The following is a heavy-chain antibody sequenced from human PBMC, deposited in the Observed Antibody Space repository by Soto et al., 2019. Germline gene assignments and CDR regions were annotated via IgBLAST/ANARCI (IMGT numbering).Heavy chain of an antibody. V-gene: IGHV1-3*01. D-gene: IGHD3-10*01. CDR1: GYTFASCA. Sequence: ASVKVSCKASGYTFASCAMRWVRQAPGQRLEWMGWINAGNGNTKYSQKFQGRVTITRDESTSTAYMELSSLRSEDTAVYYCARDPIPRGVIMTKDYYYGMDVWGQGTTVTVSS. J-gene: IGHJ6*02. CDR3: ARDPIPRGVIMTKDYYYGMDV. CDR2: INAGNGNT.